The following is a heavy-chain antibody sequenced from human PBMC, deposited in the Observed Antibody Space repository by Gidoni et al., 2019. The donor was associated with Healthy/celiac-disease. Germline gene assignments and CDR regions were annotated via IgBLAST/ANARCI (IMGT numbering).Heavy chain of an antibody. CDR3: ARADSGGKVWFGELFYFDY. Sequence: QVQLQESGPGLVKPSQTLFLTCTVSGGPISSGGYYWSWIRQHPGKGLEWIGYIYYSGSTYYNPSLKSRVTISVDTSKNQFSLKLSSVTAADTAVYYCARADSGGKVWFGELFYFDYWGQGTLVTVSS. J-gene: IGHJ4*02. V-gene: IGHV4-31*03. D-gene: IGHD3-10*01. CDR1: GGPISSGGYY. CDR2: IYYSGST.